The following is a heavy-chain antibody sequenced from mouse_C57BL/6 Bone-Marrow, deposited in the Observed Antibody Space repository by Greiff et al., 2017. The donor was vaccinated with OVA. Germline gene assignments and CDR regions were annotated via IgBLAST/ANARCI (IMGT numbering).Heavy chain of an antibody. CDR2: IYPGDGDT. CDR1: GYAFSSSW. D-gene: IGHD1-1*01. V-gene: IGHV1-82*01. J-gene: IGHJ4*01. CDR3: ARDYYYGSSYENAMDY. Sequence: VMLVESGPELVKPGASVKISCKASGYAFSSSWMNWVKQRPGKGLEWIGRIYPGDGDTNYNGKFKGKATLTADKSSSTAYMQLSSLTSEDSAVYFCARDYYYGSSYENAMDYWGQGTSVTVSS.